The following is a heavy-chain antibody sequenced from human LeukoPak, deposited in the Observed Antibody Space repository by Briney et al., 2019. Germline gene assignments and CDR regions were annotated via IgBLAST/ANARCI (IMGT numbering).Heavy chain of an antibody. D-gene: IGHD5-24*01. CDR2: ISYDGHNT. CDR1: EITLSNYW. J-gene: IGHJ4*02. V-gene: IGHV3-74*01. Sequence: GGSLRLSCAASEITLSNYWIHWVRQAPGKGLVWVSRISYDGHNTNYADSVKGRFTISRDNSKNTMYLHMNSLRAEDTALYFCARDERSIQFNFWGQGTLVTVSS. CDR3: ARDERSIQFNF.